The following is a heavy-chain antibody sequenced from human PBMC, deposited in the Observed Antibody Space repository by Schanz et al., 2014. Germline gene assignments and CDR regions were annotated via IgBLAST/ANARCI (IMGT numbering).Heavy chain of an antibody. D-gene: IGHD2-8*01. J-gene: IGHJ4*02. V-gene: IGHV1-69*02. CDR1: GGTFSSYT. CDR3: ARGRGVDDY. CDR2: IIPVLNIA. Sequence: QLQLVQSGAEVKKPGSSVKVSCKLSGGTFSSYTISWMRQAPGQGLEWMGKIIPVLNIATYAQRFQGRVSINADTSTNTAYMELRSLTSEDTSVHYCARGRGVDDYWGQGTLVTVSS.